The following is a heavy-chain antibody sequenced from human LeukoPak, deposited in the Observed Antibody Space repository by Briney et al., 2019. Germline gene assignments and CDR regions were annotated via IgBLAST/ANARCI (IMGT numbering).Heavy chain of an antibody. CDR2: VSGSGDST. CDR1: GFTFSSYA. CDR3: ANPTVPGSAFDI. Sequence: GGSLRLSCAASGFTFSSYAMSWVRQSPGKGLEWVSAVSGSGDSTYYADSVRGRFTISRDNSKNSLYLQMNSLRAEDTAVYYFANPTVPGSAFDIWGQGTMVTVSS. V-gene: IGHV3-23*01. D-gene: IGHD4-17*01. J-gene: IGHJ3*02.